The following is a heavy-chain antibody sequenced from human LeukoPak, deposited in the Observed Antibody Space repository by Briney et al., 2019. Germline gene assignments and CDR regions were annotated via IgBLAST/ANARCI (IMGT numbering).Heavy chain of an antibody. D-gene: IGHD1-26*01. J-gene: IGHJ4*02. V-gene: IGHV3-23*01. Sequence: GGSLRLSCEASGFTFGGSAMSWVHQAPGKGLEWVSTIGGGGENTYYADSAKGRFTNSRDNSKNTVYLQMNSLRAEDTAVYYCAKVLSGSQDYWGQGTLVTVFS. CDR3: AKVLSGSQDY. CDR2: IGGGGENT. CDR1: GFTFGGSA.